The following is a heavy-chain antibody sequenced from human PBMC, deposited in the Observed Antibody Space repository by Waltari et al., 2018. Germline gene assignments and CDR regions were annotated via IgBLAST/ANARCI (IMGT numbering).Heavy chain of an antibody. CDR1: GGSFSGYY. J-gene: IGHJ4*02. V-gene: IGHV4-34*01. D-gene: IGHD2-2*01. CDR3: ARGRGLVVPAAISDY. CDR2: NNHSGST. Sequence: QVQLQQWGAGLLKPSETLSLTCAVYGGSFSGYYWSWIRQPPGQGLGWIGENNHSGSTNYNPSLKSRVTISVDTSKNQFSLKLSSVTAADTAVYYCARGRGLVVPAAISDYWGQGTLVTVSS.